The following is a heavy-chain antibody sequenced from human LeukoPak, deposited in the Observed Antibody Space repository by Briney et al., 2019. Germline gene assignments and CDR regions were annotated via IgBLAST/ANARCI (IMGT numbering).Heavy chain of an antibody. CDR3: ARVAVVGGYYYYMDV. CDR2: ISTSGSTI. J-gene: IGHJ6*03. V-gene: IGHV3-11*01. D-gene: IGHD1-26*01. Sequence: GGSLRLSCAASGFTFSDYYMSWIRQAPGKGLEWVSYISTSGSTIYYADSVKGRFTISRDNAKNSLYLQMNSLRAEDTAVYYCARVAVVGGYYYYMDVWGKGTTVTVSS. CDR1: GFTFSDYY.